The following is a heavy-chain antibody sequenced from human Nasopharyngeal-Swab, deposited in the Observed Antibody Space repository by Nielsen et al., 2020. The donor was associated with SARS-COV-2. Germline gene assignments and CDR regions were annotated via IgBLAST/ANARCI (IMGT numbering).Heavy chain of an antibody. CDR2: ITPDGSSP. V-gene: IGHV3-74*01. J-gene: IGHJ4*02. CDR3: ARDKDWNGLDS. Sequence: GEAMKISCAASGTTTSSYWMHWVSQPPGKGLGWVSRITPDGSSPSHADSVQGLFTITRDNTKNTLFQQLNSLRAEDTAVYYCARDKDWNGLDSWGQGTLVTVSS. D-gene: IGHD1-1*01. CDR1: GTTTSSYW.